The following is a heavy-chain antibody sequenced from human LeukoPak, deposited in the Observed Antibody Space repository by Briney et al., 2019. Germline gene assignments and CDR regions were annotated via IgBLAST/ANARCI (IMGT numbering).Heavy chain of an antibody. CDR1: GFTFSSYS. CDR2: ISSSSSTI. Sequence: PGGSLRLSCAASGFTFSSYSMNWVRQAPGKGLEWVSYISSSSSTIYYADSVKGRFTISRDNSKNTLYLQMNSLRAEDTAVYYCAKDVSPLYYYYGMDVWGQGTTVTVSS. V-gene: IGHV3-48*01. J-gene: IGHJ6*02. CDR3: AKDVSPLYYYYGMDV.